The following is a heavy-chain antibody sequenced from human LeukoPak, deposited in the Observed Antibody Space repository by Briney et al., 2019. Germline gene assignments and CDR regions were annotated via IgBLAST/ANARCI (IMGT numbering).Heavy chain of an antibody. J-gene: IGHJ6*03. CDR2: IKSKTDGGTT. CDR3: TTRPYYDFWSGYYRDYYYYMDV. D-gene: IGHD3-3*01. V-gene: IGHV3-15*01. Sequence: GGSLRLSCAASGFTFSNAWMSWVRQAPGKGLEWVGRIKSKTDGGTTDYAAPVKGRFTITRDDSKNTLYLQMNSLKTEDTAVYYCTTRPYYDFWSGYYRDYYYYMDVWGKGTTVTVSS. CDR1: GFTFSNAW.